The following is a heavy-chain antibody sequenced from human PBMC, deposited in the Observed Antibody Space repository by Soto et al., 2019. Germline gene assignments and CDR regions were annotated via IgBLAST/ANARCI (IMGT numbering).Heavy chain of an antibody. CDR2: ISSSSSYI. J-gene: IGHJ4*02. Sequence: EVQLVESGGGLVKPGGSLRLSCAASGFTFSSYSMNWVRQAPGKGLEWVSSISSSSSYIYYADSVNGRFTISRDNAKNSLYLQMNSLRAEDTAVYYCARDSIPPSLDDFWSGYYFDYWGQGTLVTVSS. V-gene: IGHV3-21*01. CDR1: GFTFSSYS. CDR3: ARDSIPPSLDDFWSGYYFDY. D-gene: IGHD3-3*01.